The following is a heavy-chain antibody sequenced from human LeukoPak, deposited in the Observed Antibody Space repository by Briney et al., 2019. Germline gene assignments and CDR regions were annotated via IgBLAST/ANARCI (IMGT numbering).Heavy chain of an antibody. CDR3: ARGRAWELLGVDY. Sequence: GGSLRLSCAASGFTFGTYPMNWVRQAPGKGLEWLSYISEGSRTIYYAGSVKGRFTISRDNTQNSLYLQMSSLRAEDTAVYYCARGRAWELLGVDYWGQGTLVTVSS. CDR2: ISEGSRTI. CDR1: GFTFGTYP. V-gene: IGHV3-48*04. J-gene: IGHJ4*02. D-gene: IGHD1-26*01.